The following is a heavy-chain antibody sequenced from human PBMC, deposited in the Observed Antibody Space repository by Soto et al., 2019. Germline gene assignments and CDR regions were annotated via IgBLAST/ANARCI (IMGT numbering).Heavy chain of an antibody. CDR3: ARGRLWATMVRGVIINYFDY. CDR1: GFTFSSYS. CDR2: ISSSSSTI. D-gene: IGHD3-10*01. V-gene: IGHV3-48*01. Sequence: GGSLRLSCAASGFTFSSYSMNWVRQAPGKGLEWVSYISSSSSTIYYADSVKGRFTISRDNAKNSLYLQMNSLRAEDTAVYYCARGRLWATMVRGVIINYFDYWGQGTLVTVSS. J-gene: IGHJ4*02.